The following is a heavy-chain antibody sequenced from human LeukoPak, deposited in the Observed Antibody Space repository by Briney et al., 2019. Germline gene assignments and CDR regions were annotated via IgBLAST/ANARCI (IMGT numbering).Heavy chain of an antibody. D-gene: IGHD5-24*01. CDR2: ISSSSSTI. J-gene: IGHJ4*02. CDR3: ARVFPLYVDGYNSFDY. V-gene: IGHV3-48*01. Sequence: GGSLRLSCAASGFTFSSYSMNWVRQAPGKGLEWVSYISSSSSTIYYADSVKGRFTISRDNAKNSLYLQMNSLRAEHTAVYYCARVFPLYVDGYNSFDYWGQGTLVTVSS. CDR1: GFTFSSYS.